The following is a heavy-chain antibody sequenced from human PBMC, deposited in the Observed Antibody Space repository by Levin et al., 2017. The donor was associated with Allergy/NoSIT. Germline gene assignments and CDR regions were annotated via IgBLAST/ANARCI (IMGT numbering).Heavy chain of an antibody. CDR1: GGSISSYY. CDR2: IYYSGST. V-gene: IGHV4-59*01. D-gene: IGHD4-17*01. Sequence: SETLSLTCTVSGGSISSYYWSWIRQPPGKGLEWIGYIYYSGSTNYNPSLKSRVTISVDTSKNQFSLKLSSVTAADTAVYYCARFSYGDFEWGDHWGQGTLVTVSS. J-gene: IGHJ4*02. CDR3: ARFSYGDFEWGDH.